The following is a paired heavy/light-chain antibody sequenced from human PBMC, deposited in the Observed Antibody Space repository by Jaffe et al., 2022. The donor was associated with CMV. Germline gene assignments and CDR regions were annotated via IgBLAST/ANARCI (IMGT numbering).Heavy chain of an antibody. CDR2: TYHSGST. D-gene: IGHD3-22*01. CDR3: ARAVGYYDSSGYYWGESAFDI. Sequence: QVQLQESGPGLVKPSGTLSLTCAVSGVSISSNNWWSWVRQPPGKGLEWIGETYHSGSTNYNPSLKSRVTISVDKSKNQFSLKLSSVTAADTAVYYCARAVGYYDSSGYYWGESAFDIWGQGTLVTVSS. CDR1: GVSISSNNW. V-gene: IGHV4-4*02. J-gene: IGHJ3*02.
Light chain of an antibody. CDR3: QQLHSYPRT. J-gene: IGKJ3*01. V-gene: IGKV1-9*01. Sequence: IQLTQSPSSLSAFVGDRVTITCRASQGISSSLAWYQQKPGKAPKLLIYAASTLQSGVPSRFSGSGSGTDFTLTISSLQPEDFATFYCQQLHSYPRTFGPGTKVDIK. CDR1: QGISSS. CDR2: AAS.